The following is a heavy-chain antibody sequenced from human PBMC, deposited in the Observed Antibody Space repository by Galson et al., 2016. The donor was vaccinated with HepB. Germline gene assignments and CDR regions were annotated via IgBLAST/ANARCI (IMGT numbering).Heavy chain of an antibody. CDR3: TKAAQYCSSSSCRNWFDP. J-gene: IGHJ5*02. CDR2: ISWNSGNT. CDR1: GFTFGDYA. Sequence: SLRLSCAASGFTFGDYAMHWVRQAPGKGLEWVSGISWNSGNTGYVDSVKGRFTISRDNPKNSLYLQMNSLIAEDTALYYCTKAAQYCSSSSCRNWFDPWGQGTLVTVSS. D-gene: IGHD2-2*01. V-gene: IGHV3-9*01.